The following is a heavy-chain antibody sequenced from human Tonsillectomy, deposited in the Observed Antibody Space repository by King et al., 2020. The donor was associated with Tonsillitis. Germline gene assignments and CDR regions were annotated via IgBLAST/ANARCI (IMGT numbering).Heavy chain of an antibody. Sequence: QLQESGPRLVMPSQTLSLTCTVSGGSISRGDDYWSWIRQSPGKGPEWIGYIYSSGSTYYNSSLKSRVTISINTSKTQFSLKMKSVTVADTAVYYCANADGSGSYWVPKWFASWGQGISVSVSS. V-gene: IGHV4-30-4*08. J-gene: IGHJ5*01. CDR3: ANADGSGSYWVPKWFAS. CDR2: IYSSGST. D-gene: IGHD3-10*01. CDR1: GGSISRGDDY.